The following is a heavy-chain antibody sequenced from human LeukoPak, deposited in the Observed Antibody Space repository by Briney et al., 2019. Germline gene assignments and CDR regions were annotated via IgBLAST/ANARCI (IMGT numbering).Heavy chain of an antibody. V-gene: IGHV3-23*01. CDR1: GFTFSSHA. D-gene: IGHD2-2*01. Sequence: PGGSLRLSCVATGFTFSSHALSWVRQAPGKGLEWVSSLSGSGYNTYYADSVKGRFTISRDNSKNTVYLQMNSLRAEDTAVYYCAKDPCGTRYFDYWGQGTLVTVSS. CDR3: AKDPCGTRYFDY. CDR2: LSGSGYNT. J-gene: IGHJ4*02.